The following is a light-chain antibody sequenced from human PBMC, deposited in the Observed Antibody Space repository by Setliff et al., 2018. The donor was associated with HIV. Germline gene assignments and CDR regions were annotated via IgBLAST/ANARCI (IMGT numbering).Light chain of an antibody. V-gene: IGLV2-14*03. CDR2: DVK. CDR1: SSDIGGYNY. J-gene: IGLJ1*01. Sequence: QSALTQPASVSGSPGQSITISCTGTSSDIGGYNYVSWYQQPPGKAPNLVIYDVKDRPSGVSNRFSGSKSCNTASLTISGLQAEDEADYYCSSRIVSSALHVFGTGTKVTVL. CDR3: SSRIVSSALHV.